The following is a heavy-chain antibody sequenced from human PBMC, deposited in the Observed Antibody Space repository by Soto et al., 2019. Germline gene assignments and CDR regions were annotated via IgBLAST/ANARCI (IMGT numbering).Heavy chain of an antibody. V-gene: IGHV4-31*03. CDR3: ARGSTAYDIPYDY. J-gene: IGHJ4*02. D-gene: IGHD3-9*01. CDR1: GGSISSGGYY. Sequence: QVQLQESGPGLLKPAQTLSLTCTVSGGSISSGGYYWSWIRQHPGKGLEWIGYIYYSGITYFNPSLKSRVIISVATSENQFSLRLSSVTAADTAVYYCARGSTAYDIPYDYWGQGTLVTVSS. CDR2: IYYSGIT.